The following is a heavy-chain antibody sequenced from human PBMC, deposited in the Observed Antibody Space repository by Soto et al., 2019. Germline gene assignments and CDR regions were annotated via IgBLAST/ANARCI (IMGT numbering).Heavy chain of an antibody. D-gene: IGHD3-22*01. V-gene: IGHV4-34*01. J-gene: IGHJ6*02. CDR1: GGSFSGYY. CDR3: AGSGYYHNSGMDV. CDR2: INHSGST. Sequence: SETLSLTCAVYGGSFSGYYWTWIRHPPGTGREWIGEINHSGSTNYNPSLKSRVTISVDTSKNQFSLKLTSVTAADTAVYYCAGSGYYHNSGMDVWGQWTTVTVSS.